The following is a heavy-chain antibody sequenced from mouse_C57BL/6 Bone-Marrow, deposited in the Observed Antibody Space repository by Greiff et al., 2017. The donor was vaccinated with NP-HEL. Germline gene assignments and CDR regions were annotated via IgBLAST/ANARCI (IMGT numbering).Heavy chain of an antibody. J-gene: IGHJ4*01. CDR2: IHPNSGST. CDR3: ARPFLTTVVATDYAMDY. Sequence: VQLQQPGAELVKPGASVKLSCKASGYTFTSYWMHWVKQRPGQGLEWIGMIHPNSGSTNYNEKFKSKATLTVDKSSSTAYMQLSSLTSEDSAVYYCARPFLTTVVATDYAMDYWGQGTSVTVSS. V-gene: IGHV1-64*01. CDR1: GYTFTSYW. D-gene: IGHD1-1*01.